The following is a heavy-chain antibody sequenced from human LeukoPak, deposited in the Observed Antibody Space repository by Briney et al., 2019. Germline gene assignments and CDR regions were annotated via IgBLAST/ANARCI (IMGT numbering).Heavy chain of an antibody. CDR3: ARSWPIAAAGTHGGWFDP. CDR2: IYYSGST. D-gene: IGHD6-13*01. CDR1: GGSISSYY. V-gene: IGHV4-59*01. Sequence: KPSETLSLTCTVSGGSISSYYWSWIRQPPGKGLEWIGYIYYSGSTNYNPSLKSQVTISVDTSKNQFSLKLSSVTAADTAVYYCARSWPIAAAGTHGGWFDPWGQGTLVTVSS. J-gene: IGHJ5*02.